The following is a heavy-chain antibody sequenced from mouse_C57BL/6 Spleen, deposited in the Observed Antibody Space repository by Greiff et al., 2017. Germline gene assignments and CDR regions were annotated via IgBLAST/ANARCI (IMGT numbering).Heavy chain of an antibody. CDR1: GFSLTSYG. CDR3: AIYYDYDCAMDY. V-gene: IGHV2-2*01. CDR2: IWSGGST. D-gene: IGHD2-4*01. J-gene: IGHJ4*01. Sequence: VKLQESGPGLVQPSQSLSITCTVSGFSLTSYGVHWVRQSPGKGLEWLGVIWSGGSTDYNAAFISRLSISKDNSKSQVFFKMNSLQADVTAIYYCAIYYDYDCAMDYWGQGTSVTVSS.